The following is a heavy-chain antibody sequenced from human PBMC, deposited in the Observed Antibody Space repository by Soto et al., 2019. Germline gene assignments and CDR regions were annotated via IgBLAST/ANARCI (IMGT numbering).Heavy chain of an antibody. Sequence: PGGSLRLSCAASGFTFSSYGMHWVRQAPGKGLEWVAVISYDGSNKYYADSVKGRLTISRDNSKNTLYLQMNSLRAEDTAVYYCVRTSLVVAAATREDYWGQGTLVTVSS. J-gene: IGHJ4*02. D-gene: IGHD2-15*01. CDR3: VRTSLVVAAATREDY. CDR1: GFTFSSYG. CDR2: ISYDGSNK. V-gene: IGHV3-30*03.